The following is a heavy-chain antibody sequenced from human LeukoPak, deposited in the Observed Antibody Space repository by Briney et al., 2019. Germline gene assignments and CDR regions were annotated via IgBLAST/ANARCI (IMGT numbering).Heavy chain of an antibody. V-gene: IGHV1-18*01. CDR2: ISVYNGKA. J-gene: IGHJ4*02. Sequence: ASVKVSCKGSGYDFITFGITWVRQAPGQGLEWMGWISVYNGKANYAQNFQGRVSMTTDLPPTTAYMELRTLRSDDTAVYYCARVGHSWYGYFDVWGQGTVLTVSS. CDR3: ARVGHSWYGYFDV. D-gene: IGHD6-13*01. CDR1: GYDFITFG.